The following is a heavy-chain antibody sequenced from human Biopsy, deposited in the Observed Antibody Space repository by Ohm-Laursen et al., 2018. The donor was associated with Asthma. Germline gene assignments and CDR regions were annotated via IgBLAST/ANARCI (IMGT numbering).Heavy chain of an antibody. CDR2: INSVFGTT. CDR3: ARKAGSCISRTCYSLDF. CDR1: GGTFNTYV. Sequence: SVKVSCKSLGGTFNTYVIGWVRQAPGQGLEWMGGINSVFGTTTYPQKFQVRVTITADDSTSTVYMELSSLRSEDTAVYFCARKAGSCISRTCYSLDFWGQGTLVTVSS. V-gene: IGHV1-69*13. D-gene: IGHD2-2*01. J-gene: IGHJ4*02.